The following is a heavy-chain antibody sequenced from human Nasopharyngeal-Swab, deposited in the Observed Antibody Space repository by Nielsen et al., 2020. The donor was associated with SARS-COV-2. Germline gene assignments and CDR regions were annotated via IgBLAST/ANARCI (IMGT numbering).Heavy chain of an antibody. CDR1: VYTFTSYG. CDR3: ASSTIEVAGRGVSDY. Sequence: ASVKVSCKASVYTFTSYGISWVRQAPAQGLEGMGWISAYNGNTNYAQNLQGRVTMTTDTSTSTAYMDLSGLRSDDTAVYYCASSTIEVAGRGVSDYRSQGTLVTVSS. V-gene: IGHV1-18*01. J-gene: IGHJ4*02. D-gene: IGHD6-19*01. CDR2: ISAYNGNT.